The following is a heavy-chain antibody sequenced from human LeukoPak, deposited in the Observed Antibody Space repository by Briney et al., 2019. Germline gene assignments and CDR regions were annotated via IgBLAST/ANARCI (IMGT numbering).Heavy chain of an antibody. Sequence: PGGSLRLSCTASGFTFGDYAMSWVRQAPGKGLEWVAFIRYDGSNKYYADSVKGRFTISKDNSKNTLYLQMNSLRAEDTAVYYCAKEASGYDYLDAFDIWGQGTMVTVSS. V-gene: IGHV3-30*02. CDR2: IRYDGSNK. CDR1: GFTFGDYA. CDR3: AKEASGYDYLDAFDI. J-gene: IGHJ3*02. D-gene: IGHD5-12*01.